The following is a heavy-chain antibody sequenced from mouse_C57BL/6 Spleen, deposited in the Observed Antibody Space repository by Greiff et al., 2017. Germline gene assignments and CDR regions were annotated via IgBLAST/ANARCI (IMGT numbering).Heavy chain of an antibody. J-gene: IGHJ3*01. CDR1: GYTFTNYY. V-gene: IGHV1-26*01. Sequence: VQLQQSGPELVKPGASVKISCKASGYTFTNYYMNWVKQSHGKSLEWIGDINPNNGGTSYNQKFKGKATLTVDKSSSTAYMELRSLTSADSAVYYCARGEFAYWGQGTLVTVSA. CDR3: ARGEFAY. CDR2: INPNNGGT.